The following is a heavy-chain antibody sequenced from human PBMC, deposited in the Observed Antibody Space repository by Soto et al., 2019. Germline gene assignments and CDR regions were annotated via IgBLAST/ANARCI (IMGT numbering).Heavy chain of an antibody. CDR2: ISYDGSNK. CDR1: GFTFSSYG. V-gene: IGHV3-30*18. Sequence: GVSLRLSCAASGFTFSSYGMHWVRQAPGKGLEWVAVISYDGSNKYYADSVKGRFTISRDNSKNTLYLQMNSLRAEDTAVYYCAKDIVGATNYYYGMDVWGKGTTVTVSS. D-gene: IGHD1-26*01. J-gene: IGHJ6*04. CDR3: AKDIVGATNYYYGMDV.